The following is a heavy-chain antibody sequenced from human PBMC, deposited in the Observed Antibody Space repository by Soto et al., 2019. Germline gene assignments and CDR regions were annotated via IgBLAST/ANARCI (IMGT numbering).Heavy chain of an antibody. V-gene: IGHV4-31*03. CDR3: ARADPISPTLIVVVVAASNDAFDI. J-gene: IGHJ3*02. D-gene: IGHD2-15*01. CDR1: GGSISSGGYY. CDR2: IYYSGST. Sequence: PSETLSLTCTVSGGSISSGGYYWSWIRQHPGKGLEWIGYIYYSGSTYYNPSLKSRVTISVDTSKNQFSLKLISVTAADTAVYYCARADPISPTLIVVVVAASNDAFDILGQGTMVAVSS.